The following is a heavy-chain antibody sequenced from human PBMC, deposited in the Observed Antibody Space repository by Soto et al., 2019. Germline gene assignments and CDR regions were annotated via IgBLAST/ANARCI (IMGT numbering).Heavy chain of an antibody. D-gene: IGHD2-2*01. CDR1: GFTFSNAW. Sequence: GGSLRLSCAASGFTFSNAWVNWVRRAPGKGLEWVGRVKSKTDGGTIDYAAPVKGRFTISRDDSKNTLFLQMNSLKAEDTGVYYCTTGFKWYHATRGSDYWGQGTQVTVSS. CDR2: VKSKTDGGTI. CDR3: TTGFKWYHATRGSDY. V-gene: IGHV3-15*07. J-gene: IGHJ4*02.